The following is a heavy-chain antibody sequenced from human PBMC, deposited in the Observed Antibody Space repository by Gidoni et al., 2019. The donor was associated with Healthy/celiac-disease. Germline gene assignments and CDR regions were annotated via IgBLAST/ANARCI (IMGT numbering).Heavy chain of an antibody. V-gene: IGHV4-39*01. Sequence: QLQLQESGPGLVKPSETLSLTCTVSGGSISSSSYYWGWIRQPPGKGLEWIGSIYYSGSTYYNPSLKSRVTISVDTSKNQFSLKLSSVTAADTAVYYCARLEGGGYCSGGSCYLFDYWGQGTLVTVSS. D-gene: IGHD2-15*01. J-gene: IGHJ4*02. CDR2: IYYSGST. CDR3: ARLEGGGYCSGGSCYLFDY. CDR1: GGSISSSSYY.